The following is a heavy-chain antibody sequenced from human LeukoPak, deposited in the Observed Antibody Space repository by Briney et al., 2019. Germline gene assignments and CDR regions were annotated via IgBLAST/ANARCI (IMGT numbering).Heavy chain of an antibody. CDR1: GYTLTSYG. Sequence: ASVKVSCKASGYTLTSYGISWVRQAPGQGLEWMGWISAYNGNTNYAQKLQGRVTMTTDTSTSTAYMELRSLRSDDTAVYYCARSTSKQWLDAFDIWGQGTMVTVSS. J-gene: IGHJ3*02. CDR2: ISAYNGNT. V-gene: IGHV1-18*01. CDR3: ARSTSKQWLDAFDI. D-gene: IGHD6-19*01.